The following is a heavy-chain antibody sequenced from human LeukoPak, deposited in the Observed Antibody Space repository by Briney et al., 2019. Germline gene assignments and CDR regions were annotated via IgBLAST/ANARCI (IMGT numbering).Heavy chain of an antibody. D-gene: IGHD3-10*02. CDR3: ARDFDDVNGHYYYLPDH. V-gene: IGHV3-30*02. CDR1: GFTFIRND. J-gene: IGHJ4*02. CDR2: IRFDGGYK. Sequence: GGSLRLACAASGFTFIRNDVHWERQAPGKGLEWVAFIRFDGGYKYYRDSVEGRFTISIDDSRNTLYLQMNNLTAEDTAVYYCARDFDDVNGHYYYLPDHWGRRSLVTVSS.